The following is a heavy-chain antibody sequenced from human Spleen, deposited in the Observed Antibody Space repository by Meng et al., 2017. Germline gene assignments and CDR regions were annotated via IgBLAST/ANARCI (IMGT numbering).Heavy chain of an antibody. V-gene: IGHV3-20*04. J-gene: IGHJ4*02. Sequence: GESLKISCAASGFTFGDYGMSWVRQAPGKGLEWVSGINRNGGSTGYADSVKGRFTISRDNAKNSLYLQMNSLRAEDTALYYCASHYYGSGVVDYWGQGTLVTVSS. CDR1: GFTFGDYG. CDR2: INRNGGST. D-gene: IGHD3-10*01. CDR3: ASHYYGSGVVDY.